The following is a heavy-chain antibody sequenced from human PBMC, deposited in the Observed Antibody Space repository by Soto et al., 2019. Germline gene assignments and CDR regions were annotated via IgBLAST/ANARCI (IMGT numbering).Heavy chain of an antibody. J-gene: IGHJ4*02. V-gene: IGHV4-59*01. CDR2: LYYGRSA. D-gene: IGHD3-22*01. CDR1: GDSISSYY. Sequence: QVQLQESGPGLVKPSETLSLTCAVSGDSISSYYCMWIRQPPGKGLDSIGYLYYGRSANYNPSLKRRVTVSVDTSTNQCSLTLRSMTAADTAVYYCALRSMAVVPEYWGQGTLVTVSS. CDR3: ALRSMAVVPEY.